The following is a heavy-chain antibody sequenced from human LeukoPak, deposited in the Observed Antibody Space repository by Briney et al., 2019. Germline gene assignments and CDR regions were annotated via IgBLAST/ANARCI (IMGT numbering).Heavy chain of an antibody. CDR3: ARMDPNYYDSSGYSDAFYI. Sequence: GSGPALVKPTQTLTLTCTFSGFSLSTSGMCVSWIRQPPGKALEWLARIDWDDDKYYSTSLKTRLTISKDTSKNQVVLTMTNMDPVDTATYYCARMDPNYYDSSGYSDAFYIWGQGTMVTVSS. CDR2: IDWDDDK. V-gene: IGHV2-70*11. D-gene: IGHD3-22*01. J-gene: IGHJ3*02. CDR1: GFSLSTSGMC.